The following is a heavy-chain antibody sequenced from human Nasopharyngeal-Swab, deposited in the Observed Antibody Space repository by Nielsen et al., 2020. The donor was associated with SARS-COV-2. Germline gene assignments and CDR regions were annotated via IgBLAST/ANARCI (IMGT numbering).Heavy chain of an antibody. CDR2: IYSGGST. CDR3: SREGWSYDYVWGSYGAFDI. D-gene: IGHD3-16*01. Sequence: GESLKISCAASGFTVSSNYMSWVRQAPGKGLEWVSVIYSGGSTYYADSVKGRFTISRDNSKNTLYLQMNSLRAEDTAVYYCSREGWSYDYVWGSYGAFDIWGQGTMVTVSS. V-gene: IGHV3-53*01. CDR1: GFTVSSNY. J-gene: IGHJ3*02.